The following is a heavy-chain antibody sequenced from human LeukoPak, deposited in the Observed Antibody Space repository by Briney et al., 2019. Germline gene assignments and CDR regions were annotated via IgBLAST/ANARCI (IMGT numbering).Heavy chain of an antibody. CDR2: ISGSSNYI. V-gene: IGHV3-21*06. CDR1: GFTFSTYT. J-gene: IGHJ4*02. Sequence: GGSLRLSCAASGFTFSTYTMNWVRQAPGKGLEWVSSISGSSNYIYYVDSVKGRFTISRDNAKNSLYLQMNSLSAEDTALYYCARDYGEGMRYFDYWGRGTLVTVSS. CDR3: ARDYGEGMRYFDY. D-gene: IGHD4-17*01.